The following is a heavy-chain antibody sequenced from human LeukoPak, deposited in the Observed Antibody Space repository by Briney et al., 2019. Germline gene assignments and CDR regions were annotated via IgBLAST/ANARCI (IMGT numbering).Heavy chain of an antibody. Sequence: ASVKVSCKASGYTFTSYDINWVRQATGQGLEWMGWMNPNSGNTGYAQKFQGRVTMTRNTSISTAYMELSSLRSEDTAVYYCARSCYERDYYYYYYMDVWGKGTTVTVSS. CDR1: GYTFTSYD. CDR3: ARSCYERDYYYYYYMDV. D-gene: IGHD5-12*01. J-gene: IGHJ6*03. V-gene: IGHV1-8*01. CDR2: MNPNSGNT.